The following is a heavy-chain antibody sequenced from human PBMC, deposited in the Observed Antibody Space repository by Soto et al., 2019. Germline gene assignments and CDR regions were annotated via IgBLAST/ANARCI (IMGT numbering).Heavy chain of an antibody. CDR1: GFSFSTYG. CDR3: VRNRAPGEMATSFDY. D-gene: IGHD2-2*01. J-gene: IGHJ4*02. V-gene: IGHV3-74*01. Sequence: GGSLRLSCVASGFSFSTYGMDWVRQTPGKGLVWVSRISSDCSSTGYADAVMGRFTISRDSGKNKLFLLMNRKRVEDTAVYYCVRNRAPGEMATSFDYWGQGTLVTAPQ. CDR2: ISSDCSST.